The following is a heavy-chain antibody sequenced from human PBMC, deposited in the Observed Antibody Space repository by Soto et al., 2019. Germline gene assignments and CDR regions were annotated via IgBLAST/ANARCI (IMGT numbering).Heavy chain of an antibody. CDR1: GGSISSGGYY. CDR3: ARGGYYFSDAMDV. J-gene: IGHJ6*02. V-gene: IGHV4-31*03. CDR2: IYYSGST. Sequence: TLSLTCTVSGGSISSGGYYWSWIRQHPGRGLEWIGYIYYSGSTDYNPSLKSRVTISVDTSKSQISLRLSSVTAADTAVYYCARGGYYFSDAMDVWGQGTTVTVSS.